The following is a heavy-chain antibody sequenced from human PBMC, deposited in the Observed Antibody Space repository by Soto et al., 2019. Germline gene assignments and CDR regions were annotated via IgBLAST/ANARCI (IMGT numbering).Heavy chain of an antibody. CDR3: ARVRGGGPFDD. V-gene: IGHV4-31*03. J-gene: IGHJ4*02. D-gene: IGHD1-26*01. Sequence: QVQLQESGPGLVKPAQPLSLTCTVSGGSISRGGSYWGWILQPPGKGLEWIGYIYYSGSTYYNPSLKSRVTISVDTSKNQFSLKLSSVTAADTAVYYCARVRGGGPFDDWGQGTLGTVS. CDR2: IYYSGST. CDR1: GGSISRGGSY.